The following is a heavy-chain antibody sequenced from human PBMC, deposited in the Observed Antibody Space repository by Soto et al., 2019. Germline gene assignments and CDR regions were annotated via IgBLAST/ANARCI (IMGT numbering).Heavy chain of an antibody. CDR3: ARRAYCGGDCTRNHHHYFAMDV. CDR1: GYSFTPYL. CDR2: IYPGDSDT. J-gene: IGHJ6*02. V-gene: IGHV5-51*01. D-gene: IGHD2-21*02. Sequence: GESLKLSCTVSGYSFTPYLCGCVRQQPGKGLEWMWTIYPGDSDTRYSPSFQGQVTISADKSITTTYLQWSSLKASDTAMYYCARRAYCGGDCTRNHHHYFAMDVWGQGTTV.